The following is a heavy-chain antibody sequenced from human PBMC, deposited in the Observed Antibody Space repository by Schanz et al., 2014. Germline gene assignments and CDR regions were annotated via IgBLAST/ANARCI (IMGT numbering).Heavy chain of an antibody. Sequence: QVQLVQSGGEVKKPGASVKVSCKASGYTFSSYVISWARQAPGLGLEWMGWITSFNVKTNSAQSLQGRVSLTTDTSTGTAYMELRSLRSDDTAVYYCARDSHRRVAVPGYWGQGTLVTVSS. J-gene: IGHJ4*02. CDR1: GYTFSSYV. V-gene: IGHV1-18*01. D-gene: IGHD6-19*01. CDR3: ARDSHRRVAVPGY. CDR2: ITSFNVKT.